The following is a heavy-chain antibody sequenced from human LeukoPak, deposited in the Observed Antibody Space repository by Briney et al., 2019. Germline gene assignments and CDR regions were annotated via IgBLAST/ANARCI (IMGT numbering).Heavy chain of an antibody. CDR2: ISYPGST. Sequence: ASETLSLTCTVSSRSISNYYWSWIRQPPGGGLEWIGFISYPGSTNHNPSVKSRVTVSVDTSKNQFSLKVTSVTAADTAVYYCARTIKSGNYYWFDPWGQGTLVTVSS. D-gene: IGHD1-26*01. CDR1: SRSISNYY. J-gene: IGHJ5*02. CDR3: ARTIKSGNYYWFDP. V-gene: IGHV4-59*01.